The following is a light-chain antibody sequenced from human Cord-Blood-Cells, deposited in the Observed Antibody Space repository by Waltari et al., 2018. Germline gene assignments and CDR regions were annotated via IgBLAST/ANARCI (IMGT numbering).Light chain of an antibody. CDR2: GAS. Sequence: EIVLTQSPGPLSLSPGERATPSCRASPSVSSSYLAWYQQKPGQAPRLLIYGASSRATGIPDRFSGSGSGTDFTLTISRLEPEDFAVYYCQQDGSSPWTFGQGTKVEIK. V-gene: IGKV3-20*01. J-gene: IGKJ1*01. CDR1: PSVSSSY. CDR3: QQDGSSPWT.